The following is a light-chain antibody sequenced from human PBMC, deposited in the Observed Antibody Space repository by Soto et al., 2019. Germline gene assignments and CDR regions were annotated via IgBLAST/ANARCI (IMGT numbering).Light chain of an antibody. CDR3: ASYITAGTYV. CDR1: SSDVGSYNY. CDR2: DVS. J-gene: IGLJ1*01. V-gene: IGLV2-14*03. Sequence: QSALTQPASVSGSPGQSITISCTGTSSDVGSYNYVSWYQQHPGKAPKLMIYDVSNRPSGVSDRFSGSKSGNTASLTISWLQAEDEADYYCASYITAGTYVFGTGTKLTVL.